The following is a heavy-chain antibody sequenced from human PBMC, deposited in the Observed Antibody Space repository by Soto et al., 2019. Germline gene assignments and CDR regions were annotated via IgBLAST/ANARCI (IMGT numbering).Heavy chain of an antibody. CDR3: AKGISGYPSNWFDP. J-gene: IGHJ5*02. CDR1: GFTFSSYA. D-gene: IGHD3-22*01. CDR2: ISGSGGST. V-gene: IGHV3-23*01. Sequence: EVQLLESGGGLVQPGGFLRLSCEASGFTFSSYAMSWVRQAPGKGLEWVSAISGSGGSTYYADSVKGRFTISRDNSKNTLYLQMNSLRAEDTAVYYCAKGISGYPSNWFDPWGQGPLVTVSS.